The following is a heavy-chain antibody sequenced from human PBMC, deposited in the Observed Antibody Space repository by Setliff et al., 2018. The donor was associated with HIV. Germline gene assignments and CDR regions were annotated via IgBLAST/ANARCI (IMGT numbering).Heavy chain of an antibody. CDR1: GFTFSSYN. J-gene: IGHJ6*03. Sequence: GGSLRLSCAASGFTFSSYNMNWVRQAPGKGLEWVSSINSSSNYIYYAAALKGRFTISRDNAKNPLYLQMISLRAEDTAVYYCAREGRVREVGETIQYYNYMDVWGKGTTVTVSS. CDR3: AREGRVREVGETIQYYNYMDV. CDR2: INSSSNYI. V-gene: IGHV3-21*01. D-gene: IGHD1-26*01.